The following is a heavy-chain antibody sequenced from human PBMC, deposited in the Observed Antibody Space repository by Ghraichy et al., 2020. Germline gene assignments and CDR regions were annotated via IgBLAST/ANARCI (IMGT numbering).Heavy chain of an antibody. CDR2: INAGNGNT. D-gene: IGHD5-18*01. V-gene: IGHV1-3*01. J-gene: IGHJ6*03. CDR1: GYTFTSYA. CDR3: ARGEDTAMDPYYYYYYMDV. Sequence: ASVKVSCKASGYTFTSYAMHWVRQAPGQRLEWMGWINAGNGNTKYSQKFQGRVTITRDTSASTAYMELSSLRSEDTAVYYCARGEDTAMDPYYYYYYMDVWGKGTTVTVSS.